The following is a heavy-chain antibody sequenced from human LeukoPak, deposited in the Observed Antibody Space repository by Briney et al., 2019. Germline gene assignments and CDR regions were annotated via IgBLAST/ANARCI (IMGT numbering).Heavy chain of an antibody. Sequence: SETLSLTCTVSGGSINSTTYYWGCIRQPPGKGLEWIGSIYSSGSTYYNPSLKSRVTISVDTSKNQFSLKLSSVTAADTAVYYCARAGSGSYYKGFDYWGQGTLVTVSS. CDR1: GGSINSTTYY. CDR2: IYSSGST. D-gene: IGHD3-10*01. J-gene: IGHJ4*02. V-gene: IGHV4-39*07. CDR3: ARAGSGSYYKGFDY.